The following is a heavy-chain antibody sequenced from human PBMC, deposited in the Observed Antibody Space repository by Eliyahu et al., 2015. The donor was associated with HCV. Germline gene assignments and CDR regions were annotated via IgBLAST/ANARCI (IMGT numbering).Heavy chain of an antibody. CDR1: GGSFSGYS. D-gene: IGHD4-17*01. V-gene: IGHV4-34*01. CDR3: ARGGGLTTTYDY. J-gene: IGHJ4*02. CDR2: INHSENT. Sequence: QVQLQQWGAGLLKPAETLSLTCAVYGGSFSGYSWSWIRQPPGKGLEWIGEINHSENTNYNRSLKSRVTISLDTSKNQFSLKLSSVTAADTAVYYCARGGGLTTTYDYWGQGTLVTVSS.